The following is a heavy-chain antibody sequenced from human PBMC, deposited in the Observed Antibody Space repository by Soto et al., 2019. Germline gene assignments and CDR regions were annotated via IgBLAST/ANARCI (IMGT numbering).Heavy chain of an antibody. CDR2: IWYDGSNK. Sequence: PGGSLRLSCAASGFTFSSYGMHWVRQAPGKGLEWVAVIWYDGSNKYYADSVKGRSTISRDNSKNTLYLQMNSLRAEDTAVYYCARAGDSSGYDDPFDYWGQGTLVTVSS. V-gene: IGHV3-33*01. J-gene: IGHJ4*02. CDR1: GFTFSSYG. CDR3: ARAGDSSGYDDPFDY. D-gene: IGHD3-22*01.